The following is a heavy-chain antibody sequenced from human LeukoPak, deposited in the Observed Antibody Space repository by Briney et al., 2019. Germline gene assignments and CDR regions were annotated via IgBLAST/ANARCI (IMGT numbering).Heavy chain of an antibody. Sequence: SETLSLTCTVSGGSIIINSYYWGWIRQPPGKGLEWIGHIYYSGTTDYSPSLKSRVTISVDTSKNQFSLKLNSVTAADTAVYYCARMGRIAVAGLDYWGQGTLVTVSS. CDR1: GGSIIINSYY. D-gene: IGHD6-19*01. V-gene: IGHV4-39*07. J-gene: IGHJ4*02. CDR2: IYYSGTT. CDR3: ARMGRIAVAGLDY.